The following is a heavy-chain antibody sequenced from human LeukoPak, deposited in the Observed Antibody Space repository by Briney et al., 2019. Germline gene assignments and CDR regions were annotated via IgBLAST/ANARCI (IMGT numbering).Heavy chain of an antibody. Sequence: GGSLRLSCAASGFTSGFTFDDYGMNWVRQVPGKGLEWVSGISRDGGRTGYADSVQGRFTISRDNSRNSQHLQMNSLRVEDTAFYYCVKDSNYDFWSGYYKGFDNWGQGTLVTVSS. CDR3: VKDSNYDFWSGYYKGFDN. CDR1: GFTFDDYG. CDR2: ISRDGGRT. V-gene: IGHV3-20*04. D-gene: IGHD3-3*01. J-gene: IGHJ4*02.